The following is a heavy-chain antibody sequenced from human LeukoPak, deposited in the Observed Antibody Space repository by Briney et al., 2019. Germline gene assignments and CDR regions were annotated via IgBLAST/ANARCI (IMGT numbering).Heavy chain of an antibody. CDR2: ITDSGGDT. CDR1: GFSFSRYA. J-gene: IGHJ4*02. Sequence: GGSLRLSCAASGFSFSRYAMSWVRQAPGKGLEWVSAITDSGGDTYHADSVKGRFTISRDNSKNTLFLQMNSLRVEDTAVYYCAKVDNQDGDPYDYWGQGTLVTVSS. D-gene: IGHD4-17*01. V-gene: IGHV3-23*01. CDR3: AKVDNQDGDPYDY.